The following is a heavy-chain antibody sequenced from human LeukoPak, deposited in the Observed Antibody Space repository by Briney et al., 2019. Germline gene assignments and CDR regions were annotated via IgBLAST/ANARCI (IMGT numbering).Heavy chain of an antibody. CDR3: ATLTGRSSSYCHY. CDR2: IYYSGST. J-gene: IGHJ4*02. V-gene: IGHV4-39*01. Sequence: PSETLSLTCTVSGGSVSSSTNFWGWIRQSPGMGLEWIGNIYYSGSTYYNPSLKSRVTISLDTSRNQFSLKLRSVTAADTAVYYCATLTGRSSSYCHYWGQGTLVTVSS. CDR1: GGSVSSSTNF. D-gene: IGHD6-13*01.